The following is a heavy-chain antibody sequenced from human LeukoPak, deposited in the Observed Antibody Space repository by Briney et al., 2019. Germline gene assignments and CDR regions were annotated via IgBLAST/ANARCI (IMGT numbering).Heavy chain of an antibody. Sequence: ASVKVSCKASGYTFTGYYMHWVRQAPGQGLEWMGWINPDSGGTKSAQRFQGRVTMTRYTSISTAYVEVSRLRSDDTAVYYCAINYYDSSGPLGIGYWGQGTLVTVSS. J-gene: IGHJ4*02. D-gene: IGHD3-22*01. CDR3: AINYYDSSGPLGIGY. CDR1: GYTFTGYY. V-gene: IGHV1-2*02. CDR2: INPDSGGT.